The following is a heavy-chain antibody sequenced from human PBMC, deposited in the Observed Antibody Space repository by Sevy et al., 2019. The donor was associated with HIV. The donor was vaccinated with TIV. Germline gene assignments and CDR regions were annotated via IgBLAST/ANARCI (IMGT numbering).Heavy chain of an antibody. D-gene: IGHD2-8*01. V-gene: IGHV3-53*01. Sequence: GGSLRLSCAASGFTVSSNYMSWVRQAPGKGLEWVSVIYSGGSTYYADSVKSRFTISRDNSKNTLYLQMNSLRAEDTAVYYCAREVDGAFDYWGQGTLVTVSS. CDR2: IYSGGST. CDR3: AREVDGAFDY. CDR1: GFTVSSNY. J-gene: IGHJ4*02.